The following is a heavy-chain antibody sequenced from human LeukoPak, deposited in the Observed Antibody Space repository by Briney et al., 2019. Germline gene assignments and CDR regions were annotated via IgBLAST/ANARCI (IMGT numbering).Heavy chain of an antibody. CDR3: GRGSYGAGYFDY. CDR2: INHSGST. CDR1: GGSFSDYY. D-gene: IGHD3-16*01. Sequence: SETLSLTCAVYGGSFSDYYWSWIRQPPGKGLEWIGEINHSGSTNYNPSLKSRVTISVDTSKNQFSLKLSSVTAADTAVYYCGRGSYGAGYFDYWGQGTLVTVSS. V-gene: IGHV4-34*01. J-gene: IGHJ4*02.